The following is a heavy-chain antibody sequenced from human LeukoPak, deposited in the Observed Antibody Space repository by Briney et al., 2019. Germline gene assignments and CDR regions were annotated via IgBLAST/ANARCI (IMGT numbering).Heavy chain of an antibody. CDR2: IYYSGSA. D-gene: IGHD3-9*01. CDR3: ARHAPGHFDFL. Sequence: PSETLSLTCTVSDGSISGYYCSLIPQPPGEGLEWIGYIYYSGSATYNPSLKSRVTISVDTPKNQVSLKLSFVTAADTAVYYCARHAPGHFDFLWGQGTLVTVPS. V-gene: IGHV4-59*08. J-gene: IGHJ4*02. CDR1: DGSISGYY.